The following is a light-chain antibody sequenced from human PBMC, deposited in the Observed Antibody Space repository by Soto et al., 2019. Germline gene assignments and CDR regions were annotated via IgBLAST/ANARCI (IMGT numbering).Light chain of an antibody. Sequence: QSALTQPASVSGSPGQSITISCIGTSSDVGRYNYVSWYQQHPGKAPKLMIYDVDNRPSGVSNRFSGSKSANTASLTISGLQAEDEADYYCSSYTTSSTLVFGGGTKLTVL. CDR1: SSDVGRYNY. CDR3: SSYTTSSTLV. CDR2: DVD. V-gene: IGLV2-14*03. J-gene: IGLJ2*01.